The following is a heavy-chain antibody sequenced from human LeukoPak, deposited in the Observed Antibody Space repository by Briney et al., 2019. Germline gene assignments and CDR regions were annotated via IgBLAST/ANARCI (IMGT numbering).Heavy chain of an antibody. CDR3: ARQGGDTMVRGVVRDWFDP. D-gene: IGHD3-10*01. Sequence: SETLSLTCTVSGDSISSSIYYWGWIRQPPGKGLEWIGCIYFNGYTYYTSSLKSRVTIFVDTSKNQFSLRLISVTAADTAVYYCARQGGDTMVRGVVRDWFDPWGQGTLVTVSS. CDR2: IYFNGYT. V-gene: IGHV4-39*01. CDR1: GDSISSSIYY. J-gene: IGHJ5*02.